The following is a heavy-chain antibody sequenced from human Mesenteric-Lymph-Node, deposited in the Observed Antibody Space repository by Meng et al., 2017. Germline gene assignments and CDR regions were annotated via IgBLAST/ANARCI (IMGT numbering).Heavy chain of an antibody. Sequence: GESLKISCAASGFTFSSYAMSWVRQAPGKGLEWVSAISGSGGSTYYADSVKGRFTISRDNSKNTLYLQMNSLRAEDTAVYYCARTGIAVAGTLDPWGQGTLVTVSS. J-gene: IGHJ5*02. CDR1: GFTFSSYA. D-gene: IGHD6-19*01. V-gene: IGHV3-23*01. CDR3: ARTGIAVAGTLDP. CDR2: ISGSGGST.